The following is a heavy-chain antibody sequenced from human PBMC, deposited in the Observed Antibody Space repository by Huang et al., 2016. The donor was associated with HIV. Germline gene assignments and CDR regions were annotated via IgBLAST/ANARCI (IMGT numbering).Heavy chain of an antibody. CDR2: IYYSGSP. J-gene: IGHJ4*02. D-gene: IGHD3-10*01. V-gene: IGHV4-39*01. CDR1: GGSIRSDNYY. Sequence: QRQLQESGPGLVKPSETLSLTCTVSGGSIRSDNYYWGWIRQPPGKVLEWIGSIYYSGSPYYHPSLKSRVTITVDTSKNQFSLKMRSVTAADTAVYYCARLPGSITMIRGVITDPYWGQGTLVTVSS. CDR3: ARLPGSITMIRGVITDPY.